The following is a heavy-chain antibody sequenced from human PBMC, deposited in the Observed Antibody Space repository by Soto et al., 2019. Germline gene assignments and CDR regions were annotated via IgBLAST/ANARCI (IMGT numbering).Heavy chain of an antibody. V-gene: IGHV1-69*06. Sequence: SGQVSCDASCLTFSIYSISWERQAPGQGLEWMGGIIPIFGTANYAQKFQGRVTITADKSTSTAYMELSSLRSEDTAVYYCARDITGTMVPWYDHCCWGTLFT. D-gene: IGHD1-7*01. CDR3: ARDITGTMVPWYDH. J-gene: IGHJ5*02. CDR2: IIPIFGTA. CDR1: CLTFSIYS.